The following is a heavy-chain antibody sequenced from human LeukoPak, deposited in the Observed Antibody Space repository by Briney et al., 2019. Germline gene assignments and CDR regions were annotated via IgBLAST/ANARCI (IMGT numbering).Heavy chain of an antibody. D-gene: IGHD3-22*01. Sequence: GGSLRLSCVASGFTFSSYWMHWVRQPPGNGLVWVSRIGSDGSTTSYADSVKGRFTISRDNANNTLYLQMNSLRAEDTAVYYCARERSGSSGYYSAIDSWGQGTLGTVSS. J-gene: IGHJ4*02. V-gene: IGHV3-74*01. CDR1: GFTFSSYW. CDR3: ARERSGSSGYYSAIDS. CDR2: IGSDGSTT.